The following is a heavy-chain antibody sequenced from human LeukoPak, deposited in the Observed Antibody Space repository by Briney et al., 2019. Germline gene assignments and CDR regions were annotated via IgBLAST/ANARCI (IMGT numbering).Heavy chain of an antibody. V-gene: IGHV3-7*03. CDR3: AMVYNYGMDI. J-gene: IGHJ6*02. CDR2: INHDGSEK. Sequence: GGSLRLSCAASGFSFRNFWMIWVRQAPGKGLEWVANINHDGSEKYYVDSVKGRFTISRDNAQKSLYLQMNTLRAEDTAVYYCAMVYNYGMDIWGQGTAVTVS. CDR1: GFSFRNFW.